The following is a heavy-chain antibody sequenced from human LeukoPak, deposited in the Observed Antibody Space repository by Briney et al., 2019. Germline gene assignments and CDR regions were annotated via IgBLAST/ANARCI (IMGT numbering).Heavy chain of an antibody. CDR2: ISDSGGNT. D-gene: IGHD6-6*01. J-gene: IGHJ4*02. V-gene: IGHV3-23*01. CDR1: GFTFGSYA. Sequence: PGGSLRLSCAASGFTFGSYAMNWVRQAPGKGLEWVSGISDSGGNTYYADSVRGRFTISRDNSKNTLYLQMNSLRAEDTAVYYCARHRSSWLIDYWGQGTLVTVSS. CDR3: ARHRSSWLIDY.